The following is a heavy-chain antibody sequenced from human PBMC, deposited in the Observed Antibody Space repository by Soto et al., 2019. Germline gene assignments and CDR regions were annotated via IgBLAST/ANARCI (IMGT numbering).Heavy chain of an antibody. CDR1: GDTFSSYA. J-gene: IGHJ4*02. CDR2: IIPIFATT. CDR3: ARTLYGDNVDY. V-gene: IGHV1-69*05. Sequence: GASVKVSCKASGDTFSSYAISWVRQAPGQGLEWMGGIIPIFATTNYAQRFQGRVTMTRNTSISTAYMELSSLRSEDTAVYYCARTLYGDNVDYWGQGTLVTVSS. D-gene: IGHD4-17*01.